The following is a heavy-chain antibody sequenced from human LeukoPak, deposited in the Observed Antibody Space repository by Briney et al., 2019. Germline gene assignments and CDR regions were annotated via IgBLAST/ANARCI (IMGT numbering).Heavy chain of an antibody. V-gene: IGHV3-23*01. CDR3: AKREGSSSRHFDY. CDR1: GFTFGSYM. Sequence: GGSLRLSCAASGFTFGSYMMTWVRQAPGRGLEWVSTISSNGGSTYYADSVKGRFSISRDNSKNTLYLQMNSLRAEDMAVYYCAKREGSSSRHFDYWGQGTLVTVSS. CDR2: ISSNGGST. D-gene: IGHD6-6*01. J-gene: IGHJ4*02.